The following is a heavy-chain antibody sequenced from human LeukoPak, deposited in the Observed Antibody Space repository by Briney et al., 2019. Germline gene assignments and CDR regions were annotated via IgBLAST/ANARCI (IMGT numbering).Heavy chain of an antibody. CDR2: IRPDGSEK. J-gene: IGHJ4*02. Sequence: GGSLRLSCIASGFTFSTYWMSWVRQAPGKGLEWVANIRPDGSEKYYVDSVKGRFTISRDNAKNSLYLQMHSLRAEDTAVYYCARDRSLISGSSFDYWGQGTLVTVSS. V-gene: IGHV3-7*01. D-gene: IGHD3-10*01. CDR3: ARDRSLISGSSFDY. CDR1: GFTFSTYW.